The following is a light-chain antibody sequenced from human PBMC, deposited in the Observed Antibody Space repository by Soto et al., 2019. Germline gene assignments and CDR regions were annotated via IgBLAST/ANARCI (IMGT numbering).Light chain of an antibody. V-gene: IGLV2-14*01. J-gene: IGLJ1*01. CDR2: EVT. Sequence: QSVLTQPASVSGSLGQSITISCTGTTSDVGGYNYVSWYQQHPGKAPILMFYEVTNRPSGVSNRFSGSKSGNTASLTISGLQVEDEAEYFCGSYTGSITYVFGTGTKLTVL. CDR3: GSYTGSITYV. CDR1: TSDVGGYNY.